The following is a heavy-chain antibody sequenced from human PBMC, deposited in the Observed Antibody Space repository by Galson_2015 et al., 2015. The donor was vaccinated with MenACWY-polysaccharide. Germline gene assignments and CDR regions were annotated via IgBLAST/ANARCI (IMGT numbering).Heavy chain of an antibody. CDR1: GGPFTNYY. V-gene: IGHV4-34*01. J-gene: IGHJ4*02. Sequence: ETLSLTCAVSGGPFTNYYWAWIRQTAEKGLEWLGEGNHSGETNYNPSLRRRLTISVDTSQNHFFLQFTSVTAADTATYYCARAWSSGYYFQYWGQGTLVAVSS. CDR3: ARAWSSGYYFQY. D-gene: IGHD3-22*01. CDR2: GNHSGET.